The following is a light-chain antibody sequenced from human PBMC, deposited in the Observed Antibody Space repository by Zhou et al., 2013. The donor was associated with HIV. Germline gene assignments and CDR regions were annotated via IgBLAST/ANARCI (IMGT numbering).Light chain of an antibody. CDR2: GAV. Sequence: EIVMTQSPATLSVSPGDRVILSCRASQSVSANLAWYQQKPGQSPRLLIYGAVTRATDVPDRFSGGGSGTDFTLSIDSLQTEDFATYYCQLYNNWPPTWTFGQGTKVE. CDR3: QLYNNWPPTWT. J-gene: IGKJ1*01. CDR1: QSVSAN. V-gene: IGKV3-15*01.